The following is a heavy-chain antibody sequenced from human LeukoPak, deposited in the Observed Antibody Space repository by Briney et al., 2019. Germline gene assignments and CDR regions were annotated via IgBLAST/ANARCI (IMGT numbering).Heavy chain of an antibody. J-gene: IGHJ5*02. CDR2: IYYSGST. Sequence: SETLSLTCTVSGGSISSYYWSWIRQPPGKGLEWIGYIYYSGSTNYNPSLKSRVTISVDTSKNQFSLKLSSVTAADTAVYYCARDLGYCSGGSCSYDDWFDPWGQGTLVTVSS. CDR1: GGSISSYY. D-gene: IGHD2-15*01. CDR3: ARDLGYCSGGSCSYDDWFDP. V-gene: IGHV4-59*12.